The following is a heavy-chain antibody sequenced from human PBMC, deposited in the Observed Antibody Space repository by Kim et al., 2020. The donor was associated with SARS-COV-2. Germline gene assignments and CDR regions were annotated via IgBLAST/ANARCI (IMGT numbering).Heavy chain of an antibody. V-gene: IGHV1-3*01. D-gene: IGHD2-15*01. Sequence: SEKFQGRVSMTRDTSASTAYMELSSLRSEETAVYYCARSGSGVTDYGMDGWGQGTTVTVSS. CDR3: ARSGSGVTDYGMDG. J-gene: IGHJ6*02.